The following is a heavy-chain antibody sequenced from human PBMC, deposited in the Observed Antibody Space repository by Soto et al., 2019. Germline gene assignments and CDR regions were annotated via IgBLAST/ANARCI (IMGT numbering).Heavy chain of an antibody. CDR2: INSDGSST. CDR3: ARYQDFGVVILFDY. D-gene: IGHD3-3*01. CDR1: GFTFSSYW. V-gene: IGHV3-74*01. Sequence: PGGSLRLSCAASGFTFSSYWMHWVRQAPGKGLVWVSRINSDGSSTSYADSVKGRFTISRDNAKNTLYLQMNSLRAEDTAVYYCARYQDFGVVILFDYWGQGTLVTVSS. J-gene: IGHJ4*02.